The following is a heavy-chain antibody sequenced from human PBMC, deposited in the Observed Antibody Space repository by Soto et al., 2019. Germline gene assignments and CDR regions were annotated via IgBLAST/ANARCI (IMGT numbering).Heavy chain of an antibody. CDR1: GGSISCYY. CDR3: ARGGPMITFGGFIVYQGWFDP. V-gene: IGHV4-59*01. J-gene: IGHJ5*02. CDR2: IYYGGGT. Sequence: WETLSLTCTVSGGSISCYYWSWIRQPPGKGLEWIGNIYYGGGTNYNPSLKHRVTRSVDTSKKQFSVKLNFVSAADTAVYYCARGGPMITFGGFIVYQGWFDPWGQGTLVTVSS. D-gene: IGHD3-16*02.